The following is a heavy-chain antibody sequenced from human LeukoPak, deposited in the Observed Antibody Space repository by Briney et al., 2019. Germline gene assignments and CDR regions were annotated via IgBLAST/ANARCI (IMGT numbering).Heavy chain of an antibody. Sequence: ASVKVSCKASGYTFTSYDINWVRQATGQGLEWMGWMNTNSGNTGYAQKFQGRVTITRNTSISTAYMELSSLRSEDTAVYYCATGTPYGDYIRREFDPWGQGTLVTVCS. CDR2: MNTNSGNT. J-gene: IGHJ5*02. V-gene: IGHV1-8*03. CDR1: GYTFTSYD. D-gene: IGHD4-17*01. CDR3: ATGTPYGDYIRREFDP.